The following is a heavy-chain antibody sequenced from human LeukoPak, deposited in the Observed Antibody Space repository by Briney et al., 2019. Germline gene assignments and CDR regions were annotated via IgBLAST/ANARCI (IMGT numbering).Heavy chain of an antibody. D-gene: IGHD3-9*01. Sequence: SETLSLPCTVSGGSISSYYWGWIRQPPGKGLEWIGSIYYSGSTYYNPSLKSRVTISVDTSKNQFSLKLSSVTAADTAVYYCATPGVLRYFDWLGRDYYYYGMDVWGQGTTVTVSS. J-gene: IGHJ6*02. V-gene: IGHV4-39*01. CDR1: GGSISSYY. CDR3: ATPGVLRYFDWLGRDYYYYGMDV. CDR2: IYYSGST.